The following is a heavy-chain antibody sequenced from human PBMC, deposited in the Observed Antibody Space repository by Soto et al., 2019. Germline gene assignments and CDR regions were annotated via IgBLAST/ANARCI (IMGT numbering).Heavy chain of an antibody. J-gene: IGHJ4*02. V-gene: IGHV3-30-3*01. CDR3: ARLSSSGSYDFDY. CDR1: GFTFSSYA. Sequence: QVQLVESGGGVVQPGRSLRLSCAASGFTFSSYAMHWVRQAPGKGLEWVAVISYDGSNKYYADFVKGRFTISRDNSKNTLYLQMNSLRAEDTAVYYCARLSSSGSYDFDYWGQGTLVTVSS. CDR2: ISYDGSNK. D-gene: IGHD1-26*01.